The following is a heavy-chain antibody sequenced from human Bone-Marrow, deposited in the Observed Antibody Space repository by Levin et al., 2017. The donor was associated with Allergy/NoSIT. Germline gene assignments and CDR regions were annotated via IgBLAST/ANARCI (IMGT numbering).Heavy chain of an antibody. D-gene: IGHD3-10*01. CDR2: INHRGST. CDR1: GGSFSDDY. CDR3: ARRPRTTVRGLRDAFDI. Sequence: SETLSLTCAVSGGSFSDDYWIWIRQSPGKGLEWIGEINHRGSTNYNPSLKSRGTISVDTSKNQFSLKLSSVTGADTAVYYCARRPRTTVRGLRDAFDIWGQGTMVTVSS. V-gene: IGHV4-34*01. J-gene: IGHJ3*02.